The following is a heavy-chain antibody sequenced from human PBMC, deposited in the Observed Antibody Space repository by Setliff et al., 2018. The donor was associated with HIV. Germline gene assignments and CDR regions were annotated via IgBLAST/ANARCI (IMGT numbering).Heavy chain of an antibody. CDR2: IYSGGST. D-gene: IGHD3-22*01. V-gene: IGHV3-53*05. Sequence: GGSLRLSCVASGFTVSSYYMSWVRQAPGKGLEWVSTIYSGGSTYHADSVKGRVTMTTDTSTSTASLELRSLRSDDTAVYYCARDRIPSKWLLESDYWGQGTLVTVSS. CDR1: GFTVSSYY. CDR3: ARDRIPSKWLLESDY. J-gene: IGHJ4*02.